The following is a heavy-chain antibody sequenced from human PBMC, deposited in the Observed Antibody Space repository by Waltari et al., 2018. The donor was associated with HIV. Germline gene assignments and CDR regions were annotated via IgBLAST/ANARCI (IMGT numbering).Heavy chain of an antibody. J-gene: IGHJ6*02. Sequence: QVQLQQWGAGLLKPSETLSLTCAVYGGSFSGYYWSWLRQPPGKRLEWIGEINHSGSTNYNPSLKSRVTISVDTSKNQFSLKLSSVTAADTAVYYCARDRRVVQGRGGHYYYGMDVWGQGTTVTVSS. CDR3: ARDRRVVQGRGGHYYYGMDV. V-gene: IGHV4-34*01. D-gene: IGHD3-10*01. CDR1: GGSFSGYY. CDR2: INHSGST.